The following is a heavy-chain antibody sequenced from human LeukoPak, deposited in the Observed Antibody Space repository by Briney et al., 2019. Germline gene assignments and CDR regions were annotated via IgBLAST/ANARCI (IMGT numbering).Heavy chain of an antibody. CDR3: ARGSSSSWYDPIDY. Sequence: PVKVSCKASRYTFTTYDINSVRQATGQELKCMRWTNPNSGSTGYTQKFQGRVTITRNTSIGTAYMEPSSLRSEDTAVYYCARGSSSSWYDPIDYGGQGTLVTVSS. CDR1: RYTFTTYD. D-gene: IGHD6-13*01. J-gene: IGHJ4*02. V-gene: IGHV1-8*03. CDR2: TNPNSGST.